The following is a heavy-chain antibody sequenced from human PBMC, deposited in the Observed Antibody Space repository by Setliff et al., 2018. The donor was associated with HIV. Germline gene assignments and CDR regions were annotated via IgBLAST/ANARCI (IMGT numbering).Heavy chain of an antibody. CDR1: GIVFSSYT. J-gene: IGHJ4*02. CDR2: IRYDGSNK. Sequence: LRLSCAASGIVFSSYTMTWVRQAPGKGLEWVAFIRYDGSNKYYADSVKGRFTISRDNSKNTLYLQMNSLRAEDTAVYYCAKDRLVDTAMVRMSYFDYWGQGTLVTVSS. CDR3: AKDRLVDTAMVRMSYFDY. V-gene: IGHV3-30*02. D-gene: IGHD5-18*01.